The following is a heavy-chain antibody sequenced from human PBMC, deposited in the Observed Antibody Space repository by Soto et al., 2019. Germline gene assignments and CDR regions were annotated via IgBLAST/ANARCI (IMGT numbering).Heavy chain of an antibody. J-gene: IGHJ4*02. CDR1: GFTFSSYS. Sequence: EVQLVESGGGLVKPGGSLRLSCAASGFTFSSYSMNWVRQAPGKGLAWVSSISSSSSYIYYPDSVKGRFTISRDNAKNSLYLQMTSLRSEDTALYYCARGFSPDDLTTVTGGVDYWGQGTLVTVSS. V-gene: IGHV3-21*01. D-gene: IGHD4-4*01. CDR3: ARGFSPDDLTTVTGGVDY. CDR2: ISSSSSYI.